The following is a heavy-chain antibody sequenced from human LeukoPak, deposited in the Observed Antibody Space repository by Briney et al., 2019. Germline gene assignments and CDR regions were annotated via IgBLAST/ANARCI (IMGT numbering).Heavy chain of an antibody. CDR2: INHSGST. CDR1: GGSFSGYY. CDR3: ARGTAVAGSLTHFDY. D-gene: IGHD6-19*01. J-gene: IGHJ4*02. Sequence: PSETLSLTCAVYGGSFSGYYWSWIRQPLGKGLEWVGEINHSGSTNYNPSLKSRVTISVSTSKNPSSLKLSSVTAADTAVYYCARGTAVAGSLTHFDYWGQGTLVTVSS. V-gene: IGHV4-34*01.